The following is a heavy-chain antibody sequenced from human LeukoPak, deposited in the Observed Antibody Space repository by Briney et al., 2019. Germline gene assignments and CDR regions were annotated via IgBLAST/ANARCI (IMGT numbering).Heavy chain of an antibody. J-gene: IGHJ6*02. D-gene: IGHD5-24*01. CDR3: ARGPSRDGYKSGYYYYGMDV. CDR2: IYYSGST. V-gene: IGHV4-59*01. Sequence: SETLSLTCTVSGGSISSYYWSWIRQPPGKGLEWIGYIYYSGSTNYNPSLKSRVTISVDTSKNQFPLKLSSVTAADTAVYYCARGPSRDGYKSGYYYYGMDVWGQGTTVTVSS. CDR1: GGSISSYY.